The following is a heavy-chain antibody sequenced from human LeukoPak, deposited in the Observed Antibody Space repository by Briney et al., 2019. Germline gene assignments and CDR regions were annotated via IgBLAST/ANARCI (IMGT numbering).Heavy chain of an antibody. D-gene: IGHD6-13*01. CDR1: GFTFSSYG. CDR2: ISYDGSNK. V-gene: IGHV3-30*03. CDR3: ARDGGSSSWYEVGY. J-gene: IGHJ4*02. Sequence: GGSLRLSCAASGFTFSSYGMHWVRQAPDKGLEWVAVISYDGSNKYYADSVKGRFTISRDNSKNSLYLQMNSLRAEDTAVYYCARDGGSSSWYEVGYWGQGTLVTVSS.